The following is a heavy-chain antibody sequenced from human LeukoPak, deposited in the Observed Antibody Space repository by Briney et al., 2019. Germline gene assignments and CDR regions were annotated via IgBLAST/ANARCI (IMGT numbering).Heavy chain of an antibody. V-gene: IGHV4-30-2*01. Sequence: SQTLSLTCAVSGGSISSGGYSWSWIRQPPGKGLEWIGYIYHSGSTYYNPSLKSRVTISVDRSKNQFSLKLSSVTAADTAVYYCARESGTSRFDYWGQGTLVTVSS. CDR1: GGSISSGGYS. CDR3: ARESGTSRFDY. CDR2: IYHSGST. J-gene: IGHJ4*02. D-gene: IGHD1-1*01.